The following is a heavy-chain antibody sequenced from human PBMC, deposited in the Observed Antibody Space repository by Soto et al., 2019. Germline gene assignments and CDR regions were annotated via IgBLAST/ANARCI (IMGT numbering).Heavy chain of an antibody. CDR3: AKDPDVVVVAATLSWFDP. J-gene: IGHJ5*02. Sequence: GGSLRLSCAASGFTFSSYAMSWVRQAPGKGLEWVSAISGSGGSTYYADSVKGRFTISRDNSKNTLYLQMNSLRAEDTAVYYCAKDPDVVVVAATLSWFDPWGQGTLVTVSS. CDR1: GFTFSSYA. V-gene: IGHV3-23*01. D-gene: IGHD2-15*01. CDR2: ISGSGGST.